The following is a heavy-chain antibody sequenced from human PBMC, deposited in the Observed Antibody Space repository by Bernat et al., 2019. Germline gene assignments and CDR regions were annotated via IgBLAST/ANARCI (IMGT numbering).Heavy chain of an antibody. J-gene: IGHJ3*02. CDR1: GFTFSSYS. V-gene: IGHV3-21*01. CDR2: ISSSSSYI. Sequence: EVQLVESVGGLVKPGGSLRLSCAASGFTFSSYSMNWVRQAPGKGLEWVSSISSSSSYIYYADSVKGRFTISRDNAKNSLYLQMNSLRAEDTAVYYCASGRAADDAFDIWGQGTMVTVSS. CDR3: ASGRAADDAFDI. D-gene: IGHD2-15*01.